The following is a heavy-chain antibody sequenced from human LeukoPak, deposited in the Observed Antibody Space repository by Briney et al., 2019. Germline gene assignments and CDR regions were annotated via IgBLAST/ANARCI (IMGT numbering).Heavy chain of an antibody. Sequence: GGSLRLSCAASGFTFSSYAMSWVRQAPGKGLEWVSAISGSGGSTYYADSVKGRFTISRDNSKNTLYLQMNSLRAEDTAVYYCARVLWNGDYPRFDFWGQGTLVTVSS. CDR3: ARVLWNGDYPRFDF. CDR2: ISGSGGST. J-gene: IGHJ4*02. D-gene: IGHD4-17*01. V-gene: IGHV3-23*01. CDR1: GFTFSSYA.